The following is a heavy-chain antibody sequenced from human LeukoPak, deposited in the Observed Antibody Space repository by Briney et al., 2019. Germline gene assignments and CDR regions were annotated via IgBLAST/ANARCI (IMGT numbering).Heavy chain of an antibody. Sequence: GGSLRLSCAASGFTFSSYSMSWVRQAPGKGLEWVSSISSSSSYIYYADSVKGRFTTSRDNAKNSLYLQMNSLRAEDTAVYYCAAGTVVNYFDYWGQGTLVTVSS. CDR2: ISSSSSYI. J-gene: IGHJ4*02. CDR3: AAGTVVNYFDY. V-gene: IGHV3-21*01. D-gene: IGHD4-23*01. CDR1: GFTFSSYS.